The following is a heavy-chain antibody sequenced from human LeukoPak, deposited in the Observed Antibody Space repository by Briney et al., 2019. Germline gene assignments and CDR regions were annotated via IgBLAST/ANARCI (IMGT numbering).Heavy chain of an antibody. D-gene: IGHD6-13*01. Sequence: GGSLRLSCAASGFTFSSYTMHWVRQAPGKGLEWLAVISYDGTNKYYADSVKGRFTISRDNSKNTLYLQMNSLRAEDTAVYYCARDASSSWDFDYWGQGTLVTVSS. J-gene: IGHJ4*02. CDR3: ARDASSSWDFDY. CDR1: GFTFSSYT. CDR2: ISYDGTNK. V-gene: IGHV3-30-3*01.